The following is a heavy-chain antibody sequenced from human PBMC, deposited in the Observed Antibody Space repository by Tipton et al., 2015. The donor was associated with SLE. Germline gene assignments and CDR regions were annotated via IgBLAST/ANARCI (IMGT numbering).Heavy chain of an antibody. Sequence: TLSLTCAVYGGSFSGYYWSWIRQPPGKGLEWIGQINHSGSTNYNPSLKSRVTISVDTSKNQFSLKLSSVTAADTAVYYCARGRIAAAGTHYYSYYMDVWGKGTTVTVSS. CDR3: ARGRIAAAGTHYYSYYMDV. D-gene: IGHD6-13*01. CDR2: INHSGST. V-gene: IGHV4-34*01. J-gene: IGHJ6*03. CDR1: GGSFSGYY.